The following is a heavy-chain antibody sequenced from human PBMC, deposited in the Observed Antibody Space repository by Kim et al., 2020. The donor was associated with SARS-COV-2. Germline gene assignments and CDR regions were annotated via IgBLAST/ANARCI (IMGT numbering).Heavy chain of an antibody. CDR1: GFTFSSYA. V-gene: IGHV3-64D*09. D-gene: IGHD6-19*01. CDR2: ISSNGGST. Sequence: GGSLRLSCSASGFTFSSYAMHWVRQAPGKGLEYVSAISSNGGSTYYADSVKGRFTISRDNSKNTLYLQMSSLRAEDTAVYYCVKGSPGIAVAGTWDYWGQGTLVTVSS. J-gene: IGHJ4*02. CDR3: VKGSPGIAVAGTWDY.